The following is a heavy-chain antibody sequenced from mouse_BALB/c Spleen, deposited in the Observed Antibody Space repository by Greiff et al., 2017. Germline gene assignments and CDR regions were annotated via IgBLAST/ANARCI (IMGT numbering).Heavy chain of an antibody. CDR1: GFTFSSFG. J-gene: IGHJ3*01. CDR2: ISSGSSTI. Sequence: EVQGVESGGGLVQPGGSRKLSCAASGFTFSSFGMHWVRQAPEKGLEWVAYISSGSSTIYYADTVKGRFTISRDNPKNTLFLQMTSLRSEDTAMYYCARSDGNYEGFAYWGQGTLVTVSA. D-gene: IGHD2-1*01. V-gene: IGHV5-17*02. CDR3: ARSDGNYEGFAY.